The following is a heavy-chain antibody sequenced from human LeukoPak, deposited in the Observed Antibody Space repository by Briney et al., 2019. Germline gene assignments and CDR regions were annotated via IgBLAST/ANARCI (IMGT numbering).Heavy chain of an antibody. Sequence: PGGSLRLSCAASGFTFSSYAMSWVRQAPGKGLEWVSAISGSGGSTYYADSVKGRFTISRDNSKNTLYLQMNSLRAEGTAVYYCAKPRGYYGSGSYPMDVWGKGTTVTISS. D-gene: IGHD3-10*01. J-gene: IGHJ6*03. CDR1: GFTFSSYA. V-gene: IGHV3-23*01. CDR3: AKPRGYYGSGSYPMDV. CDR2: ISGSGGST.